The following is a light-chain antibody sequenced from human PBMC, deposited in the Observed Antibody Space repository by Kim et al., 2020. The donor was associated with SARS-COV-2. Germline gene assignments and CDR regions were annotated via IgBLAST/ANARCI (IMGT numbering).Light chain of an antibody. CDR2: GGS. J-gene: IGKJ4*01. CDR3: QHYHNWPPLT. V-gene: IGKV3-15*01. Sequence: SPGERGTPSCRASQSVSSNFAWYQHKPGQDPRLLIYGGSTRASGIPARFSGSGCETDYTLTISSLESEDFAVYFCQHYHNWPPLTFGGGTKVDIK. CDR1: QSVSSN.